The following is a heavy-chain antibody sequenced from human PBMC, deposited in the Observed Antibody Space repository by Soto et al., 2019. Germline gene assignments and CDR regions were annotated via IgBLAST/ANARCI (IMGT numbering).Heavy chain of an antibody. CDR1: VFIFIDYA. CDR3: ARENSRISPRLFQH. V-gene: IGHV3-30-3*01. J-gene: IGHJ1*01. CDR2: ISPAGTNQ. Sequence: GWSLRLSCVSSVFIFIDYAMHWARQAPGKGLEWVALISPAGTNQYYADSAKGRFTISRDNSKNTLYLQMNSLRPEDTGLYYCARENSRISPRLFQHWGHGTLVTVSS. D-gene: IGHD6-6*01.